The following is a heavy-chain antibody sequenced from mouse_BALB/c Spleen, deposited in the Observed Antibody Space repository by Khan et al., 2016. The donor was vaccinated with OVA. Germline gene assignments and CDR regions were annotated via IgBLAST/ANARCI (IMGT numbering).Heavy chain of an antibody. CDR1: GYTFTNYW. V-gene: IGHV1-63*01. CDR2: FYPGGGYT. CDR3: ARWATWYFDV. J-gene: IGHJ1*01. Sequence: VQLQQSGPELVRPGTSVKISCKASGYTFTNYWLGWLKQRLGHGLDWIGDFYPGGGYTNYNEKFKGKATLTADTSSSSAYMQFISLTSEDSAVYFCARWATWYFDVWGAGTTVTVSS. D-gene: IGHD3-1*01.